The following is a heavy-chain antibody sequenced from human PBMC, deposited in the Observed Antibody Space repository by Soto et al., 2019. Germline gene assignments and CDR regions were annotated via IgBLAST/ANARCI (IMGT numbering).Heavy chain of an antibody. CDR2: IDPSDSYT. J-gene: IGHJ6*02. Sequence: GESLKISCKGSGYSFTSYWISWVRQMPGKGLEWMGRIDPSDSYTNYSPSFQGHVTISADKSISTAYLQWSSLKASDTAMYYCARRSIAARHYYYYGMYVWGQGTTVTVSS. CDR3: ARRSIAARHYYYYGMYV. D-gene: IGHD6-6*01. CDR1: GYSFTSYW. V-gene: IGHV5-10-1*01.